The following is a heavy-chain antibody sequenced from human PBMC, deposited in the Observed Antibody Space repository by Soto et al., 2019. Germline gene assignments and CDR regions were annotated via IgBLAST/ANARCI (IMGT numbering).Heavy chain of an antibody. CDR1: GFTFSSYS. V-gene: IGHV3-21*01. CDR2: ISSSSSYI. D-gene: IGHD4-17*01. CDR3: ARDMDTYGDYCR. Sequence: PGGSLRLSCAASGFTFSSYSMNWVRQAPGKGLEWVSSISSSSSYIYYADSVKGRFTISRDNAKNSLYLQMNSLRAEDTAVYYCARDMDTYGDYCRWGQGTLVTVSS. J-gene: IGHJ4*02.